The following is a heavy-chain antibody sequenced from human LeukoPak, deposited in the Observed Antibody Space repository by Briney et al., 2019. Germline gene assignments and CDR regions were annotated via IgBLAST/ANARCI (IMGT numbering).Heavy chain of an antibody. V-gene: IGHV3-33*06. CDR3: AKDSRIAVAGGAADFDY. CDR1: GFTFSSYG. Sequence: GGSLRLSCAASGFTFSSYGMHWVRQAPGKGLEWVAVIWYDGSNKYYADSVKGRFTISRDNSKNTLYLQMNSLRAEDTAVYYCAKDSRIAVAGGAADFDYWGQGTLVTVPS. D-gene: IGHD6-19*01. CDR2: IWYDGSNK. J-gene: IGHJ4*02.